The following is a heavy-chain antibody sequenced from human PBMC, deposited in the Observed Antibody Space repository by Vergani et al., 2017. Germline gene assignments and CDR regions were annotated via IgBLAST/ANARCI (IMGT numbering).Heavy chain of an antibody. V-gene: IGHV3-7*04. CDR3: AREETPIASVVPAAPIDY. Sequence: EVQLVESGGDLVQPGGSLRLSCAASGFTFSSYWMSWVRQAPGKGLEWVANIKQDGSEKYYVDSVKGRFTISRDNAKNSLYLQMNSLRAEDTAVYYCAREETPIASVVPAAPIDYWGQGTLVTVSS. D-gene: IGHD2-2*01. CDR2: IKQDGSEK. CDR1: GFTFSSYW. J-gene: IGHJ4*02.